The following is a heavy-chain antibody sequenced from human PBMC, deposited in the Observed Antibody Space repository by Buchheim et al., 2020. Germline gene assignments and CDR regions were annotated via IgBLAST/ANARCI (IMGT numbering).Heavy chain of an antibody. CDR1: GFTFSSYA. CDR3: AKDWQDTAMVIHYYYGMDV. D-gene: IGHD5-18*01. J-gene: IGHJ6*02. V-gene: IGHV3-23*01. Sequence: EVQLLESGGGLVQPGGSLRLSCAASGFTFSSYAMSWVRQAPGKGLEWVSAISGSGGSTYYADSVKGRFTISRDNSKNTLYMQMNSLRAEDTAVYYCAKDWQDTAMVIHYYYGMDVWGQGTT. CDR2: ISGSGGST.